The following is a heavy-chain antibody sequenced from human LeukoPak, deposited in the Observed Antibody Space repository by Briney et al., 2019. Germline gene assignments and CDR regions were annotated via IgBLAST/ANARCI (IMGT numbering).Heavy chain of an antibody. CDR3: ARAPPLAVFDL. Sequence: SETLSLTCTVSGGSISSSSYYWGWIRQPPGKGLEWIGSIYYSGSTYYNPSLKSRVTISVDTSKNQFSLKLSSVTAADTAVYYCARAPPLAVFDLWGRGTLVTVSS. CDR2: IYYSGST. CDR1: GGSISSSSYY. J-gene: IGHJ2*01. V-gene: IGHV4-39*01.